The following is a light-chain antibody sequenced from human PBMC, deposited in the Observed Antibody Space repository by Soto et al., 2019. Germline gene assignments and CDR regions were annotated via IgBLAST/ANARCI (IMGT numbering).Light chain of an antibody. J-gene: IGKJ1*01. CDR2: AAS. CDR3: QQLNSYPQT. Sequence: DIQMSQSPSSLSASVGDLVSSXXWASQGISSYLAWYQQKPGKAPKIXIYAASTLQSGVPSRFSGSGAGTDFTLTISSLQPEDFATYYCQQLNSYPQTFGQGTKVDI. V-gene: IGKV1-9*01. CDR1: QGISSY.